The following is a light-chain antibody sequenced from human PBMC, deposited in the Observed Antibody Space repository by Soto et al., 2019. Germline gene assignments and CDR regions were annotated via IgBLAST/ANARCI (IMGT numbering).Light chain of an antibody. V-gene: IGLV1-44*01. Sequence: QSVLTQPPSASGTPGQRVTISCSGSSSNVGGNPVNWYQHVPTTAPKLLIYTNTQRPSGVPDRFSGSKSGTSASLAISGLQSEAEADYYCASWDDSLNGPVFGTGTKVTVL. J-gene: IGLJ1*01. CDR1: SSNVGGNP. CDR2: TNT. CDR3: ASWDDSLNGPV.